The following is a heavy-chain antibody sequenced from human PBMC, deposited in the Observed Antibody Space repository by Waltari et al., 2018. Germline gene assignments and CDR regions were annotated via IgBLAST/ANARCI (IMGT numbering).Heavy chain of an antibody. Sequence: QVQLQESGPGLVKPSETLSLTCTVSGYSISSGYYWGWIRQPPGKGLEWIGSVYHSGITNYNPSLKSRLTISVDTSKNQFSLRLSSVTAADTAVYYCAREIYCSGGNCYLSYFDYWGQGTLVTVSS. CDR1: GYSISSGYY. CDR2: VYHSGIT. CDR3: AREIYCSGGNCYLSYFDY. D-gene: IGHD2-15*01. V-gene: IGHV4-38-2*02. J-gene: IGHJ4*02.